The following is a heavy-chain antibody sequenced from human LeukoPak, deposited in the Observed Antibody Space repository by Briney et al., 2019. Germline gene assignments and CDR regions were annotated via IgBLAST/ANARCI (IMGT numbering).Heavy chain of an antibody. Sequence: HPGGSLRLSCAASGFTFSSYAMHWVRQAPGKGLEWVAVISYDGSNKYYADSVKGRFTISRDNSKNTLYLQMNSLRAEDTAVYFCAKAWYGAYIDDYWGQGTLVTVSS. CDR2: ISYDGSNK. V-gene: IGHV3-30-3*01. CDR3: AKAWYGAYIDDY. J-gene: IGHJ4*02. CDR1: GFTFSSYA. D-gene: IGHD4-17*01.